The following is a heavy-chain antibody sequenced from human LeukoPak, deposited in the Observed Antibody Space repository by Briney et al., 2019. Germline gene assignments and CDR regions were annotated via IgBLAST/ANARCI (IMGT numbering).Heavy chain of an antibody. D-gene: IGHD4-17*01. CDR2: ISAYNGNT. CDR3: ARDPPRGDYGDYTAFDI. Sequence: ASVKVSCKASGYTFTSYGISWVRQAPGQGLEWMGRISAYNGNTNYAQKLQGRVTMTTDTSTSTAYMELRSLRSDDTAVYYCARDPPRGDYGDYTAFDIWGQGTMVTVSS. J-gene: IGHJ3*02. V-gene: IGHV1-18*04. CDR1: GYTFTSYG.